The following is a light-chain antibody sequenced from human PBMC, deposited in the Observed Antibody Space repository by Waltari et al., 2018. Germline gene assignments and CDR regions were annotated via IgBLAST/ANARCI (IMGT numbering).Light chain of an antibody. CDR3: QQYNNWPPEGT. CDR1: QSVSSN. V-gene: IGKV3-15*01. CDR2: GAS. Sequence: EIVMTQSPATLSVSPGERATLPCRASQSVSSNLAWYRQKPGQAPRLLIYGASTRATGIPARFSGSGSGTEFTLTISSLQSEDFAVYYCQQYNNWPPEGTFGQGTKVEIK. J-gene: IGKJ1*01.